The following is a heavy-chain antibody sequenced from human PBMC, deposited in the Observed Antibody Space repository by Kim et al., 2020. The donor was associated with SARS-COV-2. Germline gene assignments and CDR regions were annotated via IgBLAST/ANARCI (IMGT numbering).Heavy chain of an antibody. CDR3: ASRAPYYYDSSGYYY. Sequence: SETLSLTCTVSGYSISSGYYWGWIRQPPGKGLEWIGSIYHSGSTYYNPSPKSRVTISVDTSKNQFSLKLSSVTAADTAVYYCASRAPYYYDSSGYYY. D-gene: IGHD3-22*01. V-gene: IGHV4-38-2*02. CDR1: GYSISSGYY. CDR2: IYHSGST. J-gene: IGHJ6*01.